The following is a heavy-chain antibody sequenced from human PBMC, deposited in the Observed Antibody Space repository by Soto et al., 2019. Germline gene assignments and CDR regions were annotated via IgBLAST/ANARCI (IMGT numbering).Heavy chain of an antibody. CDR2: IYYSGST. J-gene: IGHJ3*02. CDR3: ARHWASGYDSLGAFDI. Sequence: PSETLSLTCTVSGDSISSYYWSWIRQPPGKGLEWIGYIYYSGSTNYNPSLKSRVTISVDTSKNQFSLRLSSVTAADTAVYYCARHWASGYDSLGAFDIWGQGTMVTVSS. V-gene: IGHV4-59*08. D-gene: IGHD5-12*01. CDR1: GDSISSYY.